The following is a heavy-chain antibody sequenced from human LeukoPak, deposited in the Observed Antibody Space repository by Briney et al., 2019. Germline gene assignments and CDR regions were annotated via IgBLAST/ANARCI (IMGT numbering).Heavy chain of an antibody. Sequence: PGRSLRLSCAASGFTFRSYVMHWVRQAPGKGLEWVAAISYEDGSNKYYADSVKGRFTVSRDNAKNTLYLQMNSLRTEDTAVYYCASMQSPYYYDTGEDVFDIWGQGTLVTVSS. CDR2: ISYEDGSNK. CDR3: ASMQSPYYYDTGEDVFDI. D-gene: IGHD3-22*01. CDR1: GFTFRSYV. J-gene: IGHJ3*02. V-gene: IGHV3-30-3*01.